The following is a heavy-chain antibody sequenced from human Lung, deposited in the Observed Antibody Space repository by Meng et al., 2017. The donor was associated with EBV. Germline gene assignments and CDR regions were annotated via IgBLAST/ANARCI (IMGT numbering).Heavy chain of an antibody. CDR1: GGSSSSSNW. Sequence: QAQQQGTGPGLVKPSGTLSLSCAVSGGSSSSSNWWSWVRQPPGKGLEWIGEIYHSGSTNYNPSLKSRVTISVDKSKNQFSLKLSSVTAADTAVYYCARDEGGNSERGFQHWGQGTLVTVSS. CDR3: ARDEGGNSERGFQH. V-gene: IGHV4-4*02. D-gene: IGHD4-23*01. J-gene: IGHJ1*01. CDR2: IYHSGST.